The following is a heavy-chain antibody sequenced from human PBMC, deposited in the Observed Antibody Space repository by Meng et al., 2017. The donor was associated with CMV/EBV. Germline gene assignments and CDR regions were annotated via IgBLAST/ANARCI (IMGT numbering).Heavy chain of an antibody. CDR2: IIPIFGTA. V-gene: IGHV1-69*12. J-gene: IGHJ5*02. CDR1: GGTFSSYA. D-gene: IGHD6-6*01. CDR3: ARDYSGIAARPGFDP. Sequence: VQRVQSGVEVKEPGSSGKVSCKATGGTFSSYAISWVRQAPGQGLEWMGGIIPIFGTANYAQKFQGRVTITADESTSTAYMELSSLRSEDTAVYYCARDYSGIAARPGFDPWGQGTLVTVSS.